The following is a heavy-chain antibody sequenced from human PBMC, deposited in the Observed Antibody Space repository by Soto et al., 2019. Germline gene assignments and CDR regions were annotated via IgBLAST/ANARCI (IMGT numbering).Heavy chain of an antibody. D-gene: IGHD6-13*01. J-gene: IGHJ6*04. Sequence: GASVKVSCKASGYTFTSYGISWVRQAPGQGLERIGWISAYNGNTNYAQKHQGRVTMTTDTSTSTAYMELRSLRSDDTAVYYFASFSIAAADPYGMDVWGKGTTVTVSS. CDR3: ASFSIAAADPYGMDV. V-gene: IGHV1-18*01. CDR1: GYTFTSYG. CDR2: ISAYNGNT.